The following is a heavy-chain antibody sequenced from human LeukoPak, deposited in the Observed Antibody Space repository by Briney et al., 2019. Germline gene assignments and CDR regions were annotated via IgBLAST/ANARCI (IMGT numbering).Heavy chain of an antibody. CDR1: GYTFTGYY. J-gene: IGHJ6*03. Sequence: ASVKVSCRASGYTFTGYYMHWVRQAPGQGLEWMGWINPNSGGTNYAQKFQGRVTMTRDTSISTAYMELSRLRSDDTAVYYCTRGQRDGRFLEWPYMDVWGKGTTVTVSS. CDR2: INPNSGGT. CDR3: TRGQRDGRFLEWPYMDV. V-gene: IGHV1-2*02. D-gene: IGHD3-3*01.